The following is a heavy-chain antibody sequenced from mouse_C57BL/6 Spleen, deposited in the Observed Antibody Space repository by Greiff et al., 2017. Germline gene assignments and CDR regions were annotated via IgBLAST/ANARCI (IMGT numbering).Heavy chain of an antibody. Sequence: EVQLQESGPGLVKPSQSLSLTCSVTGYSITSGYYWNWIRQFPGNKLEWMGYISYDGSNNYNPSLKNRISITRDTSKNQFFLKLNSVTTEDTATYYGARGDYGSSYDYWGQGTTLTVSS. CDR2: ISYDGSN. D-gene: IGHD1-1*01. CDR3: ARGDYGSSYDY. CDR1: GYSITSGYY. V-gene: IGHV3-6*01. J-gene: IGHJ2*01.